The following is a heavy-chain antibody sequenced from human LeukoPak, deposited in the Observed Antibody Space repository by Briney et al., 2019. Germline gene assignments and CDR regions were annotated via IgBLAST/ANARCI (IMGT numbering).Heavy chain of an antibody. CDR1: GFTFSSYG. D-gene: IGHD4-17*01. CDR3: AKSLGVTRPHFDY. V-gene: IGHV3-30*18. Sequence: PGGSLRLSCAASGFTFSSYGMHWVRQAPGKGLEWVAVISYDGSNKYYADSVKGRFTISRDNSKNTLYLQMNSLRAEDTAVYYCAKSLGVTRPHFDYWGQGTLVTVSS. CDR2: ISYDGSNK. J-gene: IGHJ4*02.